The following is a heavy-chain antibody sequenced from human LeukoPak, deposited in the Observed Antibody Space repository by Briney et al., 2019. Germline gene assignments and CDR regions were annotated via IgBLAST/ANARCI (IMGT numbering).Heavy chain of an antibody. J-gene: IGHJ4*02. CDR1: EFAVSSNY. CDR2: IYSGGST. V-gene: IGHV3-66*01. D-gene: IGHD4-17*01. Sequence: GGSLRLSCAASEFAVSSNYMSWVRQAPGKGLEWVSVIYSGGSTYYADSVKGRFTISRDNSKNTLYLQMNSLRADDTAVYYCARVRDGDYYDYWGQGTQVTVSS. CDR3: ARVRDGDYYDY.